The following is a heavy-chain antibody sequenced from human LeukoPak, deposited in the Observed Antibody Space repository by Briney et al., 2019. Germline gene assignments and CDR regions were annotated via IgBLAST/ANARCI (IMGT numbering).Heavy chain of an antibody. Sequence: SETLSLTCIVSGGSLSSYYWSWIRQPPGKGLEWIGYIYSSGSTDYNPSLKSRVTLSLDTSNHQFSLKLTSVTAADTAVYYCARHVGIHLWSLYFDYWGQGSLVTVSS. D-gene: IGHD5-18*01. CDR3: ARHVGIHLWSLYFDY. CDR2: IYSSGST. V-gene: IGHV4-59*08. J-gene: IGHJ4*02. CDR1: GGSLSSYY.